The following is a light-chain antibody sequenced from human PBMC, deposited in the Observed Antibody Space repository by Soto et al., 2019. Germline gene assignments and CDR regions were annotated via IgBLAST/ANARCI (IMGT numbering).Light chain of an antibody. V-gene: IGKV1-16*01. CDR3: QQCATYPFT. CDR2: ATS. J-gene: IGKJ3*01. CDR1: QDISNS. Sequence: DIQMTQSPSSLSASVGDRVTITCRASQDISNSLGWFQQKPGKVPKSLIFATSNLQSGVPSRFSGSRSGTEFTLTISSLQPEDFATYYCQQCATYPFTFGPGTTVDIK.